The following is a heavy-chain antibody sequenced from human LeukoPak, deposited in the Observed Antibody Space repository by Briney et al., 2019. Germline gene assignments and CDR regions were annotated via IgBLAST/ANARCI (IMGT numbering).Heavy chain of an antibody. V-gene: IGHV1-18*01. CDR1: GYTFTSYG. CDR3: ARDSVDTAMVTGFDY. D-gene: IGHD5-18*01. Sequence: GASVKVSCKASGYTFTSYGISWVRQAPGQGLEWMGWISAYNGNTNYAQKLQGRVTMTTDTSTSTAYMELRSLRSDDTAVYYCARDSVDTAMVTGFDYWGQGTLVTVSS. CDR2: ISAYNGNT. J-gene: IGHJ4*02.